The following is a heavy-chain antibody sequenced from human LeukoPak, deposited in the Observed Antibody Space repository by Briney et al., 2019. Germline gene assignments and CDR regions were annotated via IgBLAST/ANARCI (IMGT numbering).Heavy chain of an antibody. CDR3: AKERGAGGIVVVVAASGAFDI. D-gene: IGHD2-15*01. Sequence: GSLLLSCAASGFTFSSYSMNWVRQAPGKGLEWVSSISSSSSYIYYADSVKGRFTISRDNSKNTLYLQMNSLRAEDTAVYYCAKERGAGGIVVVVAASGAFDIWGQGTMVTVSS. CDR1: GFTFSSYS. CDR2: ISSSSSYI. V-gene: IGHV3-21*04. J-gene: IGHJ3*02.